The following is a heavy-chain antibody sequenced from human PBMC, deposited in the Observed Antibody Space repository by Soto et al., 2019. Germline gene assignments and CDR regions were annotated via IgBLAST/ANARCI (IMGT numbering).Heavy chain of an antibody. D-gene: IGHD3-22*01. V-gene: IGHV1-18*04. Sequence: ASVKVSCKASGYSFTSYGISWVRQAPGQGPEWRGWISGHNGNTNHPQSLQGRVTMTTDTSRNTAYMELRSLRSDDTAVYYCARHRFNYYDDTVYYYFDYWGQGTLVTVLL. CDR2: ISGHNGNT. CDR1: GYSFTSYG. J-gene: IGHJ4*02. CDR3: ARHRFNYYDDTVYYYFDY.